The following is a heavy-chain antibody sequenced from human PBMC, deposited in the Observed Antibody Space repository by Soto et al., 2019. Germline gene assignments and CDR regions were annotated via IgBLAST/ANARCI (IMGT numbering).Heavy chain of an antibody. Sequence: PSETLSLTCTVSGGSISSGDYYWSWIRQPPGKGLEWIGYIYYSGSTYYNPSLKSRVTISVDTSKNQFSLKLSSVTAADTAVYYCASIVVVVAATDYWGQGTLVTASS. CDR2: IYYSGST. D-gene: IGHD2-15*01. V-gene: IGHV4-30-4*01. CDR3: ASIVVVVAATDY. CDR1: GGSISSGDYY. J-gene: IGHJ4*02.